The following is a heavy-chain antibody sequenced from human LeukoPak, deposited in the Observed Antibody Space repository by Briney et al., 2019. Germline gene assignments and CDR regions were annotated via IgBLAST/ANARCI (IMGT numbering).Heavy chain of an antibody. CDR3: ARGGKATVVTM. D-gene: IGHD4-23*01. Sequence: SETLPLTCTVSGGSINSYYWSWIRQPAGRGLEWIGRIYSSGSTNYNPSLKSRVSMSVDTSKNQFSLKLTSVTAADTAVYYCARGGKATVVTMWGQGILVTVSS. CDR2: IYSSGST. J-gene: IGHJ4*02. V-gene: IGHV4-4*07. CDR1: GGSINSYY.